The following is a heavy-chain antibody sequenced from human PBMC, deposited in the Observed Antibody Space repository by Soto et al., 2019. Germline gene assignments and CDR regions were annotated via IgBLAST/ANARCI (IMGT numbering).Heavy chain of an antibody. CDR3: ARGLRISSSWYHPPDY. J-gene: IGHJ4*02. CDR1: GFTFSSYD. D-gene: IGHD6-13*01. Sequence: GGSLRLSCSASGFTFSSYDMHWVRQATGKGLEWVSAIGTAGDTYYPGSVKGRFTISRENAKNSLYLQMNSLRAGDTAVYYCARGLRISSSWYHPPDYRGKGTLVTTSS. V-gene: IGHV3-13*01. CDR2: IGTAGDT.